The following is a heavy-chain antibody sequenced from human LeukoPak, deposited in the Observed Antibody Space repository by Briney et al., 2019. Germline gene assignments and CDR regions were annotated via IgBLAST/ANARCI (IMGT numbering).Heavy chain of an antibody. D-gene: IGHD1-26*01. CDR2: IYYSGST. J-gene: IGHJ5*02. CDR1: GGSISSGGYY. V-gene: IGHV4-31*03. Sequence: SQTLSLTCTVSGGSISSGGYYWSWIRQHPGKGLEWIGYIYYSGSTYYNPSLKSRVTISVDTSKNQFSLKLSSVTAADTAVYYCARGGGIGTIAVPWFDPWGQGTLVTVSS. CDR3: ARGGGIGTIAVPWFDP.